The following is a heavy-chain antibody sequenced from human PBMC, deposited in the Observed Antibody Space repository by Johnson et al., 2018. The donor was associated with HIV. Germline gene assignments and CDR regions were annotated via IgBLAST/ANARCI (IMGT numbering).Heavy chain of an antibody. Sequence: QMQLVESGGGVVQPGRSLGLSCAASGFTFSSYAMHWVRPATGKVLDWVAVISYDGGHKYYATSVKGRFTISRDNSKNTLSLQMNSLRAEDTAVYDCASRYTVEAFDIWGQGTMVTVSS. CDR1: GFTFSSYA. CDR2: ISYDGGHK. V-gene: IGHV3-30*04. D-gene: IGHD1-1*01. CDR3: ASRYTVEAFDI. J-gene: IGHJ3*02.